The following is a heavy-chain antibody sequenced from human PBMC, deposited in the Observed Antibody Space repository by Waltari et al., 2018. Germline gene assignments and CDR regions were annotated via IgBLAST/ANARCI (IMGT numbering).Heavy chain of an antibody. CDR1: GYTFTSYA. D-gene: IGHD3-3*01. V-gene: IGHV1-3*01. Sequence: QVQLVQSGAEVKKPGASVKVSCKASGYTFTSYAMHWVGQAAGQRLEWMGWINAGNGNTKYSQKFQGRVTITRDTSASTAYMELSSLRSEDTAVYYCARDNGVTIFGVVITGFGPWGQGTLVTVSS. J-gene: IGHJ5*02. CDR2: INAGNGNT. CDR3: ARDNGVTIFGVVITGFGP.